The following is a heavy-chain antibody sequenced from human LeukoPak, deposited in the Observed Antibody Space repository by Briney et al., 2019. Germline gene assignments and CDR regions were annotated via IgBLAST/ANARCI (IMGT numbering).Heavy chain of an antibody. CDR2: INHSGSA. Sequence: PSETLSLTCAVYGGSFSGYYWSWIRQPPGPGLEWIGEINHSGSANYNPSLKSRVTISVDTSKNQFSLKLSSVTAADTAVYYCGGVARTAMASYYYYMDVWGKGTTVTVSS. CDR1: GGSFSGYY. CDR3: GGVARTAMASYYYYMDV. D-gene: IGHD5-18*01. J-gene: IGHJ6*03. V-gene: IGHV4-34*01.